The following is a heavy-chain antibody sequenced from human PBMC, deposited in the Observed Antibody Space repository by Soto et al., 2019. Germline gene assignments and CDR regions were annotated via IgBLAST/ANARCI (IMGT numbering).Heavy chain of an antibody. CDR2: IYHSGST. Sequence: SETLSLTCAVSGGSISSGGYSWSWIRQPPGKGLEWIGYIYHSGSTYYNPSLKSRVTISVDRSKNQFSLKLSSVTAADTAVYYCARAYDFWSGYNAFDIWGQGTMVTVSS. CDR3: ARAYDFWSGYNAFDI. J-gene: IGHJ3*02. CDR1: GGSISSGGYS. D-gene: IGHD3-3*01. V-gene: IGHV4-30-2*01.